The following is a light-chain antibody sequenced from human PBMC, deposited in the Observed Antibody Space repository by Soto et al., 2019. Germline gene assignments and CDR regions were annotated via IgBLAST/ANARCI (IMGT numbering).Light chain of an antibody. Sequence: AIRMTQSPSSLSASTGDRVTITCRASQGISSYLAWYQQKPGKAPKLLIYAASTLQSGVPSRFSGSGSGTDFTLTISCLQSEGFGTCYYHHYYSYPRTFGPGTEVDIE. V-gene: IGKV1-8*01. J-gene: IGKJ3*01. CDR2: AAS. CDR3: HHYYSYPRT. CDR1: QGISSY.